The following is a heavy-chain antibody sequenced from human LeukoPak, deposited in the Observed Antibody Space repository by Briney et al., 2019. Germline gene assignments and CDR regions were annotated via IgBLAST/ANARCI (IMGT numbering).Heavy chain of an antibody. J-gene: IGHJ3*02. CDR2: ISYDGSNK. Sequence: GGSLRLSCAASGFTFSSYGMHWVRQAPGKGLEWVAVISYDGSNKYYADSVKGRFTISRDNSKNTLYLQMNSLRAEDTAVYYCAKDMAPEELGMLFDIWGQETMVTVSS. V-gene: IGHV3-30*18. CDR1: GFTFSSYG. CDR3: AKDMAPEELGMLFDI. D-gene: IGHD1-26*01.